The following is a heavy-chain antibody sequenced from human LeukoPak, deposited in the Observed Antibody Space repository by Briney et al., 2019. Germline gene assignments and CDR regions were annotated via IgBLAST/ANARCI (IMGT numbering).Heavy chain of an antibody. V-gene: IGHV2-70*01. D-gene: IGHD3-22*01. J-gene: IGHJ3*02. CDR3: ARMVYYYDGGAFDI. Sequence: ESGPTLVKPTQTLTLTCSFSGFSLNTNRLCVSWICQPPGKALEWLALIDWDDDKYYSTSLKTRLTISKDTSKNQVVLTMTNMDPVDTATYFCARMVYYYDGGAFDIWGQGTVVTVSS. CDR1: GFSLNTNRLC. CDR2: IDWDDDK.